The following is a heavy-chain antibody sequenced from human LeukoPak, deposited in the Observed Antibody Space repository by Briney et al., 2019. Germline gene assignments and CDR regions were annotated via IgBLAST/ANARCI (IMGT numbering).Heavy chain of an antibody. Sequence: GASVKVSCKASGYTSTSYGISWVRQAPGQGLEWMGWISAYNGNTNYAQKLQGRVTMTTDTSTSTAYMELRSLRSDDTAVYYCARVLPPDIVVVPAAEGWFDPWGQGTLVTVSS. V-gene: IGHV1-18*01. CDR3: ARVLPPDIVVVPAAEGWFDP. CDR1: GYTSTSYG. D-gene: IGHD2-2*01. J-gene: IGHJ5*02. CDR2: ISAYNGNT.